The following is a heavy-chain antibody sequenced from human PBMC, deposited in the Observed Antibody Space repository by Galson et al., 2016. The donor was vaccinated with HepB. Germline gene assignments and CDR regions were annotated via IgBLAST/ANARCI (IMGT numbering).Heavy chain of an antibody. CDR2: INSSGGNT. V-gene: IGHV1-46*01. Sequence: SVKVSCKASGYTFTSYYLHWVRQAPGQGLEWMGIINSSGGNTRYAQKFQGRVTMTRDTSTSTVYMELSSLRSEDTAVYYCARDQSRFKTYSDFWSGEVGPIPVYYFDYWGQGTLVTVSS. J-gene: IGHJ4*02. D-gene: IGHD3-3*01. CDR1: GYTFTSYY. CDR3: ARDQSRFKTYSDFWSGEVGPIPVYYFDY.